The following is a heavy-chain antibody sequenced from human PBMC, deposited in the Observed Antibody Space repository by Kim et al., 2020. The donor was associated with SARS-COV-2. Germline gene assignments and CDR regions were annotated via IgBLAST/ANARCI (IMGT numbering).Heavy chain of an antibody. Sequence: DGRQTYYEDSVNGLFPISRDTSKNMVYLQMNSLRDEYTTVYYCAREWGSWGQGTLVTVSS. CDR3: AREWGS. D-gene: IGHD3-16*01. J-gene: IGHJ5*02. CDR2: DGRQT. V-gene: IGHV3-30*01.